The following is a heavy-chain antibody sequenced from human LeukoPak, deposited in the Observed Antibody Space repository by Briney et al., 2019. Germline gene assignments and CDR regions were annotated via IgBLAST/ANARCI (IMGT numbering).Heavy chain of an antibody. Sequence: ASVKVSCKASGGTFSSNVISWVRQAPGQGLEWMGGIIPIFGTAKYAQKSQGRVTITADKSTTTVYMEVSSLRSEDTAVYYCASEGVTTTDLGYYMDVWGKGTTVTVSS. D-gene: IGHD4-17*01. CDR2: IIPIFGTA. V-gene: IGHV1-69*06. CDR3: ASEGVTTTDLGYYMDV. J-gene: IGHJ6*03. CDR1: GGTFSSNV.